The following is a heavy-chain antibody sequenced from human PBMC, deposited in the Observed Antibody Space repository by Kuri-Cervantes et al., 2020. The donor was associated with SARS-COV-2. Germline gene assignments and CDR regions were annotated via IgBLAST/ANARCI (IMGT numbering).Heavy chain of an antibody. V-gene: IGHV4-39*01. Sequence: SETLSLTCIVSGVAIDSNSYYWVWIRQPPGKGLEWIGGIYYSGSTYHNPSLKSRVTLSADTSKNQFSLKLTSVTAADTTVYYCARQGDGGFRAVAGTTEWGYWGQGTLVTVSS. CDR1: GVAIDSNSYY. CDR3: ARQGDGGFRAVAGTTEWGY. D-gene: IGHD6-19*01. J-gene: IGHJ4*02. CDR2: IYYSGST.